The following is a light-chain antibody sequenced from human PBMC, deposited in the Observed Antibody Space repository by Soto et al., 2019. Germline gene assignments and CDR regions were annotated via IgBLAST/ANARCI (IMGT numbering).Light chain of an antibody. CDR3: QQRTNWPTST. V-gene: IGKV3-11*01. J-gene: IGKJ5*01. CDR1: QNVRSY. CDR2: DAS. Sequence: EIVLTQSPATLSLSPGERATLSCRASQNVRSYLAWYQQKPGQAPRLLIHDASSRATGIPDRFSGSGSGTDFTLTISSLEPEESPVYYCQQRTNWPTSTFGQGTRLEIK.